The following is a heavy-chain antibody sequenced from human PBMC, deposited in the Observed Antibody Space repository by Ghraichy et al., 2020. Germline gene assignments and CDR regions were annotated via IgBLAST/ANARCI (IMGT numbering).Heavy chain of an antibody. J-gene: IGHJ4*02. Sequence: SETLSLTCTVSGVSISSSYYWSWIRQPAGKGLQWIGRIHTSGSTNYNPSLKSQVTMSLDTSRNQFSLKMNSVTAADTAIYYCARTSSSSAHTSFDYWGQGTLVTVSS. CDR1: GVSISSSYY. V-gene: IGHV4-4*07. D-gene: IGHD6-6*01. CDR2: IHTSGST. CDR3: ARTSSSSAHTSFDY.